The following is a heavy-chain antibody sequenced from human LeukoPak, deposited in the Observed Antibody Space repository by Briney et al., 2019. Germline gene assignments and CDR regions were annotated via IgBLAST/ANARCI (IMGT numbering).Heavy chain of an antibody. CDR1: GGSINSYY. J-gene: IGHJ5*02. Sequence: SETLSLTCTVSGGSINSYYWSWIRQPPGKGLEWIGEINHSGSTNYNPSLKSRVTISVDTSKNQFSLKLSSVTAADTAVYYCARRKGYSSSLRFDPWGQGTLVTVSS. CDR3: ARRKGYSSSLRFDP. CDR2: INHSGST. V-gene: IGHV4-34*01. D-gene: IGHD6-13*01.